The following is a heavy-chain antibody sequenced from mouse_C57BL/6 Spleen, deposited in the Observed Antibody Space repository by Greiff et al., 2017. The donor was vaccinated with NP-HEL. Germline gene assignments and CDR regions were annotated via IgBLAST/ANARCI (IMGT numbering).Heavy chain of an antibody. D-gene: IGHD2-3*01. CDR2: ISYSGST. V-gene: IGHV3-1*01. CDR3: ARDLRDGYYTWFAY. Sequence: ESGPGMVKPSQSLSLTCTVTGYSITSGYDWHWIRHFPGNKLEWMGYISYSGSTNYNPSLKSRISITHDTSKNHFFLKLNSVTTEDTATYYCARDLRDGYYTWFAYWGQGTLVTVSA. CDR1: GYSITSGYD. J-gene: IGHJ3*01.